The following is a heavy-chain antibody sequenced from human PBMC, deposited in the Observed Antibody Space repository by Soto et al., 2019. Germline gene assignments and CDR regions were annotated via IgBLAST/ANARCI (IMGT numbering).Heavy chain of an antibody. Sequence: SETLSLTCAVSGFFISSGNYWGWIRKPPGKGLEWIGSIFHGGNTYHNPSLKSRVTISVDMSKNQFSLKLNSVTAADTAVYYCARARWYDAFDVWGQGTVVTVSS. V-gene: IGHV4-38-2*01. D-gene: IGHD2-15*01. CDR1: GFFISSGNY. CDR2: IFHGGNT. J-gene: IGHJ3*01. CDR3: ARARWYDAFDV.